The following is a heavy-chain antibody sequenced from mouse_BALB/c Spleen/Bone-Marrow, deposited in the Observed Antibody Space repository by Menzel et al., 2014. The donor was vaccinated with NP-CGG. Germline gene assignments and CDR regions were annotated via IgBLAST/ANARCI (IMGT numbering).Heavy chain of an antibody. Sequence: EVKLMESGGGLVQPGGSLKLSCAASGLDFSGFWMGWVRQAPGKGLEWIGEINPDSSTINYTPSLKDRFIISRDNAKNTLYLQMSKVRSEDTALYYCARLGYHGGFAYWGQGTLVTVSA. J-gene: IGHJ3*01. V-gene: IGHV4-1*02. D-gene: IGHD2-2*01. CDR2: INPDSSTI. CDR3: ARLGYHGGFAY. CDR1: GLDFSGFW.